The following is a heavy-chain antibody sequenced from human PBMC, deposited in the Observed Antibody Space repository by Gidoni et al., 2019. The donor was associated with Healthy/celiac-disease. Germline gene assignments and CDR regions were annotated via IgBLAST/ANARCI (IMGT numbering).Heavy chain of an antibody. D-gene: IGHD3-3*01. Sequence: EVQLLESGGGLVQPGGSLRLSCAASGFPCSSYAMSWFRQAPGKGLEWVSAISGSGGSTYYADSVKGRFTISRDNSKNTLYLQMNSLRAEDTAVYYCAKGRSGYKNYYYYGMDVWGQGTTVTVSS. CDR3: AKGRSGYKNYYYYGMDV. CDR2: ISGSGGST. J-gene: IGHJ6*02. CDR1: GFPCSSYA. V-gene: IGHV3-23*01.